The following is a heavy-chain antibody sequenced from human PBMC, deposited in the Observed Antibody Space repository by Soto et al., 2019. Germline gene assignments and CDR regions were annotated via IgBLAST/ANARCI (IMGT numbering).Heavy chain of an antibody. CDR3: ARDIYSYGSVGTPGI. V-gene: IGHV3-30*04. Sequence: HPGGSLRLSCAGSGFTFSNFEMHWVRQAPGKGLEWVAVIYHDGSNKYYADSVKGRFTISRDSSKNTLYLQMDSLRTEDTGVYFCARDIYSYGSVGTPGIWGQGTMVTVSS. CDR2: IYHDGSNK. D-gene: IGHD5-18*01. CDR1: GFTFSNFE. J-gene: IGHJ3*02.